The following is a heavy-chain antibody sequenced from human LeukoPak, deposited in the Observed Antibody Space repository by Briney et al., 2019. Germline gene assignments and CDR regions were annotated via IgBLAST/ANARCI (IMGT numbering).Heavy chain of an antibody. D-gene: IGHD2-2*01. J-gene: IGHJ6*03. CDR1: GGSFSGYY. Sequence: PSETLSLTCAVYGGSFSGYYWSWIRQPAGKGLEWIGRIYISGSTNYNPSLKSRVTMSVDTSKNQFSLKLSSVTAADTAVYYCARGPKVPAAIVYYYYYYMDVWGKGTTVTISS. CDR3: ARGPKVPAAIVYYYYYYMDV. V-gene: IGHV4-59*10. CDR2: IYISGST.